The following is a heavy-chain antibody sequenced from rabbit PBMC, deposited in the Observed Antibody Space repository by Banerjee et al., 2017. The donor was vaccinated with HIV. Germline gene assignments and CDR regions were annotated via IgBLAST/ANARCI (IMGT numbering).Heavy chain of an antibody. CDR1: GFSFSNKYV. Sequence: QSLEESGGGLVQPEGSLTLTCTASGFSFSNKYVMCWVRQAPGKGLEWIACINTSSGNTVYARWAKGRFTISKTSSTTVTLQMTSLTAADTATYFCARGGNNAGDAYDLWGPGTLVTVS. V-gene: IGHV1S40*01. CDR3: ARGGNNAGDAYDL. CDR2: INTSSGNT. J-gene: IGHJ4*01. D-gene: IGHD6-1*01.